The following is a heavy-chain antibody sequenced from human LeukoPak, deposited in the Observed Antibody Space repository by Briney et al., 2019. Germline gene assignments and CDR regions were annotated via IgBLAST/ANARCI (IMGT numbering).Heavy chain of an antibody. CDR1: GFTFSNAW. Sequence: GGSLRLSCAASGFTFSNAWMSWVRQAPGKGLEWVGRIKSKTDGETTDYAAPVKGRFTISRDNAKNTLYLQMNNLRAEDTAVYYCAKDLTGPYDYWGQGTLVTVSS. D-gene: IGHD7-27*01. V-gene: IGHV3-15*05. J-gene: IGHJ4*02. CDR3: AKDLTGPYDY. CDR2: IKSKTDGETT.